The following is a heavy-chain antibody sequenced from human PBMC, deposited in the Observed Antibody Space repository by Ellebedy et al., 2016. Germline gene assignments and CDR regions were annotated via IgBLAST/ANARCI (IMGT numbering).Heavy chain of an antibody. V-gene: IGHV4-59*02. D-gene: IGHD1-1*01. CDR1: GGSVSSEY. CDR3: AKWNGDWNAYDV. J-gene: IGHJ3*01. Sequence: SETLSLTCNVFGGSVSSEYWNWIRRPPGKGLEWIGYVFHTGAAHYNPSLKSRVTMSVDTSKSQFSLRLTSVTAADTAVYYCAKWNGDWNAYDVWGQGTMVTVSS. CDR2: VFHTGAA.